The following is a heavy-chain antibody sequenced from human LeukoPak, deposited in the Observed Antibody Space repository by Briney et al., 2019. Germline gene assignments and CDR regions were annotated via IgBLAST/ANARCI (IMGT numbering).Heavy chain of an antibody. CDR1: GYTFTSYG. CDR3: ARDWGVYRGIAAARPFDY. J-gene: IGHJ4*02. CDR2: ISAYNGNT. D-gene: IGHD6-13*01. Sequence: ASVKVSCKASGYTFTSYGISWVRQAPGQGLEWMGWISAYNGNTNYAQKLQGRVTMTTDTSTSTAYMELRSLRSDDTAVYYCARDWGVYRGIAAARPFDYWGQGTLVTVSS. V-gene: IGHV1-18*01.